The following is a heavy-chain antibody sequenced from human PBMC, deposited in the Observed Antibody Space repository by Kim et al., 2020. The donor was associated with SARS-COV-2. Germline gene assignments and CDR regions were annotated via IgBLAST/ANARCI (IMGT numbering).Heavy chain of an antibody. CDR3: VRGHYGKIVGEY. CDR2: IDSDNGNT. J-gene: IGHJ4*02. V-gene: IGHV1-18*01. Sequence: ASVKVSCKASGYTFTDYGFSWVRQAPGQGLEWMGWIDSDNGNTNYAQNLQGRVTMTADTSTSTAYMELMGLRSDDTAMHYCVRGHYGKIVGEYWGQGTLVAVSS. CDR1: GYTFTDYG. D-gene: IGHD1-26*01.